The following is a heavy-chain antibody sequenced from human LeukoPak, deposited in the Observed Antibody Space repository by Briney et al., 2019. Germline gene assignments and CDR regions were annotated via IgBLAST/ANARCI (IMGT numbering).Heavy chain of an antibody. Sequence: PSETLSLTCTVSGGSISSYYWTWIRQPPGEGLEWIGYIYYSGGTNYHPSLKIRLTISVDTSKNQFTLKLSSVTAADTAVYYCARHVATGATDAFDFWGRGTMVTVSS. D-gene: IGHD1-1*01. CDR1: GGSISSYY. CDR2: IYYSGGT. CDR3: ARHVATGATDAFDF. V-gene: IGHV4-59*08. J-gene: IGHJ3*01.